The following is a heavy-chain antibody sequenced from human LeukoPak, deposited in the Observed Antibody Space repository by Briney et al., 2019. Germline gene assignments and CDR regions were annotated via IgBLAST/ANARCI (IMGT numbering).Heavy chain of an antibody. V-gene: IGHV3-13*01. Sequence: GGSLRLSCAASGFTLSNYDMHWVRQITGKGLEWVSSIGTAGKTNYRGSVKGRFTISRENAKHSPYLQMNSLTTGDTAVYYCARGTPWYYYMDVWGKGTTVTVSS. CDR1: GFTLSNYD. CDR2: IGTAGKT. J-gene: IGHJ6*03. CDR3: ARGTPWYYYMDV.